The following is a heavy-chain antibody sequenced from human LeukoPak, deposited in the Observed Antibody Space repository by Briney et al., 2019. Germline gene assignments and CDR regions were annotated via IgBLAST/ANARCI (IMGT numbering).Heavy chain of an antibody. CDR2: INHSGST. V-gene: IGHV4-34*01. CDR3: AVLDSGAPGLDY. CDR1: GGSFSGYY. Sequence: SETLSLTCAVYGGSFSGYYWSWIRQPPGKGLEWIGEINHSGSTNYNPSLKSRVTISVDTSKNQFSLKLSSVTAADTAVYYCAVLDSGAPGLDYWGQGTLVTVSS. J-gene: IGHJ4*02. D-gene: IGHD6-19*01.